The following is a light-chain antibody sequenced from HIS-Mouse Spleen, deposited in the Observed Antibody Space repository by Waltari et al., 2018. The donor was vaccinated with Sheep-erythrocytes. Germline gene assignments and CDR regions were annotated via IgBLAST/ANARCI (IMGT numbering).Light chain of an antibody. V-gene: IGLV2-11*01. CDR3: CSYAGSYTVV. J-gene: IGLJ2*01. CDR2: DVS. Sequence: QSPLTQPRSVSGSPGQSVTISCPVTSSDVGGYNYVSWYQQHPGKAPNLMIYDVSKRPSGVPDRFSGSKSGNTASLTISGLQAEDEADYYCCSYAGSYTVVFGGGTKLTVL. CDR1: SSDVGGYNY.